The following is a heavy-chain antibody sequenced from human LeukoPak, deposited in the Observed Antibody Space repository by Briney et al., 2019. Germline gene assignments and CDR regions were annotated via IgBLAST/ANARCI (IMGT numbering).Heavy chain of an antibody. V-gene: IGHV3-53*01. CDR3: AEAPVTTCRGAYCYPFDY. CDR1: GFTVSSNY. J-gene: IGHJ4*02. D-gene: IGHD2-21*01. CDR2: ISDSGNT. Sequence: GGSLRLSCAASGFTVSSNYMSWVRQAPGKGLEWVSAISDSGNTYHADSVKGRFTISRDSSKNTLFLQMNRLRPEDAAVYYCAEAPVTTCRGAYCYPFDYWGQGTLVTVSS.